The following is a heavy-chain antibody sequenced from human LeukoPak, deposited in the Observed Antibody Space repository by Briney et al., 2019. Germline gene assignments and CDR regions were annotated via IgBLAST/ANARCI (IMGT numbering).Heavy chain of an antibody. CDR3: AKEGIVLRYFDWLSYFGY. J-gene: IGHJ4*02. Sequence: GGSLRLSCAASGFTFDDYAMHWVRQAPGKGLEWVSGISWNSGSIGYADSVKGRFTISRDNAKNSLYLQMNSLRAEDTALYYCAKEGIVLRYFDWLSYFGYWGQGTLVTVSS. CDR2: ISWNSGSI. D-gene: IGHD3-9*01. CDR1: GFTFDDYA. V-gene: IGHV3-9*01.